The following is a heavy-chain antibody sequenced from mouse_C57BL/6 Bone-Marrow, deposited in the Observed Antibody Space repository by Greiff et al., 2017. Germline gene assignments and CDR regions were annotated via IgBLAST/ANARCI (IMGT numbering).Heavy chain of an antibody. CDR2: IRSQSNNYAT. Sequence: EVMLVESGGGLVQPKGSLKLSCAASGFSFNTYAMNWVRQAPGTGLEWVARIRSQSNNYATYYAVSVQDRFTIARDDSESMLYLQMNNVKTEDTAMYDGVRQASSYGSSPWFAYWGQGTLGTVSA. J-gene: IGHJ3*01. D-gene: IGHD1-1*01. V-gene: IGHV10-1*01. CDR3: VRQASSYGSSPWFAY. CDR1: GFSFNTYA.